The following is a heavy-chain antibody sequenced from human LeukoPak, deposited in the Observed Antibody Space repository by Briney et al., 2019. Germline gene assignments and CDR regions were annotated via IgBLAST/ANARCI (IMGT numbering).Heavy chain of an antibody. D-gene: IGHD3-3*01. V-gene: IGHV4-4*07. CDR3: ARGLLSYYDFWSGPEAFDI. CDR2: IYTSGST. CDR1: GGSISSYY. Sequence: SETLSLTCTVSGGSISSYYWSWIRQPAGKGLEWVGRIYTSGSTNYNPSLKSRVTISVDTSKNQFSLKLSSVTAADTAVYYCARGLLSYYDFWSGPEAFDIWGQGTTVTVSS. J-gene: IGHJ3*02.